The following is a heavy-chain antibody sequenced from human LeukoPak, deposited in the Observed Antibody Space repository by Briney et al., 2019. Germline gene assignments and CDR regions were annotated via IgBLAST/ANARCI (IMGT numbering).Heavy chain of an antibody. CDR3: AREVADHFDY. CDR1: GGSISSSNYY. D-gene: IGHD6-19*01. CDR2: IYYSGST. V-gene: IGHV4-61*01. Sequence: SETLSLTCTVSGGSISSSNYYWSWIRQPPGKGLEWIGYIYYSGSTNYNPSLKSRVTISVDTSKNQFSLKLSSVTAADTAVYYCAREVADHFDYWGQGTLVTVSS. J-gene: IGHJ4*02.